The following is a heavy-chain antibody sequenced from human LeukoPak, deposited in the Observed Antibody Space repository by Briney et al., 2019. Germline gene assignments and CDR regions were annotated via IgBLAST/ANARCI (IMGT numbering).Heavy chain of an antibody. V-gene: IGHV3-9*01. D-gene: IGHD3-10*01. CDR2: NSWYGGSI. J-gene: IGHJ4*02. Sequence: GGSLRLSCAASGFRLDDYARHWVRQAPGKDLEWVSVNSWYGGSIDYADSVKGRFTISRDNAKNSLYLQMNSLRAEDTALYFCAKDFSYYYGSGSHGVDYWGQGTLVTVSS. CDR3: AKDFSYYYGSGSHGVDY. CDR1: GFRLDDYA.